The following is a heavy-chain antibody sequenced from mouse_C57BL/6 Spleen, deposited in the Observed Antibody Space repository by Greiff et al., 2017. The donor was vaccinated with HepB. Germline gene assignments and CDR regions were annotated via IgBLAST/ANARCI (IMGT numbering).Heavy chain of an antibody. CDR2: IDPSDSYT. V-gene: IGHV1-69*01. CDR1: GYTFTSYW. J-gene: IGHJ4*01. CDR3: ARRGLGRSAMDY. Sequence: VQLQQSGAELVMPGASVKLSCKASGYTFTSYWMHWVKQRPGQGLEWIGEIDPSDSYTNYNQKFKGKSTLTVDKSSSTAYMQLSSLTSEDSAVYYCARRGLGRSAMDYWGQGTSVTVSS. D-gene: IGHD4-1*01.